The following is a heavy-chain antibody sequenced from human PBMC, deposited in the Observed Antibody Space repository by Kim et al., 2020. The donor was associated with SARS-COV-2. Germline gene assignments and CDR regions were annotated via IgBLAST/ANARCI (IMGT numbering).Heavy chain of an antibody. D-gene: IGHD1-26*01. V-gene: IGHV7-4-1*02. J-gene: IGHJ4*02. CDR1: GYTFTSYA. Sequence: ASVKVSCKASGYTFTSYAMNWVRQAPGQGLEWMGWINTITGNPTYAQGFTGRFVFSLDTSVSTAYLQISSLKAEDTAVYYCASGVGATIGHYFDYWGQGTLVTVSS. CDR3: ASGVGATIGHYFDY. CDR2: INTITGNP.